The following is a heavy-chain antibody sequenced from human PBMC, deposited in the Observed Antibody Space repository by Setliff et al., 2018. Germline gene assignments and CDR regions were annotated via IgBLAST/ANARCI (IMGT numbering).Heavy chain of an antibody. D-gene: IGHD1-1*01. CDR3: AREDWNGNAFDI. Sequence: SETLSLTCALSGGSISSGSYHWTWIRQPAGKGLEWIGRLYPNGNTNYNPSLKRRVNMSADSSKNNLSLRLKYVTAADTAVYYCAREDWNGNAFDIWGPGTMVTVSS. V-gene: IGHV4-61*02. CDR2: LYPNGNT. J-gene: IGHJ3*02. CDR1: GGSISSGSYH.